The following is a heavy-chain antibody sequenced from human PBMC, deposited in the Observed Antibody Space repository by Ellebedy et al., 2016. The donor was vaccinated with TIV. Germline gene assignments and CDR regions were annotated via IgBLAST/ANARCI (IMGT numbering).Heavy chain of an antibody. CDR2: IYYSGST. V-gene: IGHV4-39*01. D-gene: IGHD2-2*01. CDR1: GGSISSSSYY. Sequence: MPSETLSLTCTVSGGSISSSSYYWGWIRQPPGKGLEWIGSIYYSGSTYYNPSLNSRVTISVDMSKNQFSLQLSSVTAADTAVYYCARPAYPSSTGNGWFDPWGQGTLVTVSS. J-gene: IGHJ5*02. CDR3: ARPAYPSSTGNGWFDP.